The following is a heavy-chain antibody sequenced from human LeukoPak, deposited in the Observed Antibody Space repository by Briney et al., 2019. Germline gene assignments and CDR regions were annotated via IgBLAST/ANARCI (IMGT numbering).Heavy chain of an antibody. D-gene: IGHD2-15*01. J-gene: IGHJ4*02. Sequence: ASVKVSCKAPGYTFTGYYMYWVRQAPGQGLEWMGWINPNSGGTNYAQKFQGWVTMTRDTSISTAYMELSRLRSDDTAVYYCARVVGRHCSGGSCYSLSYWGQGTLVTVSS. V-gene: IGHV1-2*04. CDR2: INPNSGGT. CDR1: GYTFTGYY. CDR3: ARVVGRHCSGGSCYSLSY.